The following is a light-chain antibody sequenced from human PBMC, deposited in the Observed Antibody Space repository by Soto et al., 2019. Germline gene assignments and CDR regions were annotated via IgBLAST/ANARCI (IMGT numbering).Light chain of an antibody. CDR1: SSNIGAGYD. CDR3: QSYARSLSGAYV. V-gene: IGLV1-40*01. J-gene: IGLJ1*01. Sequence: QSVLTQPPSVSGAPGQRVTISCTGSSSNIGAGYDVHWYQQLPGTAPKLLIYNNSNRPSGVPDRFSGSKSGTSASLAITGLQAEDEADYYCQSYARSLSGAYVFGTGTKLTVL. CDR2: NNS.